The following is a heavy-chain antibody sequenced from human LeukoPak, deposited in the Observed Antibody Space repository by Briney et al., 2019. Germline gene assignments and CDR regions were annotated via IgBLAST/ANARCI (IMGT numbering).Heavy chain of an antibody. J-gene: IGHJ3*01. CDR3: AKDLARPTSPRVYGLDF. CDR1: TFSLWDYA. D-gene: IGHD3-10*01. Sequence: SLSLSCAGSTFSLWDYAIQCDRHAPGNGLEWGCVINWRSDFVAYAASVRGRFTISRDNANNFVSLQMSGLGPEDTALYYCAKDLARPTSPRVYGLDFWGQGTVVTVSS. CDR2: INWRSDFV. V-gene: IGHV3-9*01.